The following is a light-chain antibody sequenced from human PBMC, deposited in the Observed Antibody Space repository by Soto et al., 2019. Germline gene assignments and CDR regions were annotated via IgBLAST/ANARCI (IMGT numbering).Light chain of an antibody. V-gene: IGKV3-11*01. Sequence: EIVMTQSPATLSVSPGERATLSCRAGQSVSSYLAWYQQKPGQAPRLLIYDASNRATGIPARFSGSGSGTDFTLTISSLEPEDFAVYYCHQRSNWLWTFGQGTKVDIK. CDR1: QSVSSY. CDR3: HQRSNWLWT. J-gene: IGKJ1*01. CDR2: DAS.